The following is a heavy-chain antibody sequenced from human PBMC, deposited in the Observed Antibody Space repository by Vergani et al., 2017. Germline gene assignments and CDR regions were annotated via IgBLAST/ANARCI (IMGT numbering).Heavy chain of an antibody. Sequence: QMQLVQSGPEVKKPGTSVKVSCKASGFTFTSSAVQWVRQARGQRLEWIGWIVVGSGNTNYAQKFQERVTITRDMSTSTAYMELSSLRSEDTAVYYCARYSYYDFWSGSFGYWGQGTLVTVSS. CDR1: GFTFTSSA. D-gene: IGHD3-3*01. J-gene: IGHJ4*02. V-gene: IGHV1-58*01. CDR2: IVVGSGNT. CDR3: ARYSYYDFWSGSFGY.